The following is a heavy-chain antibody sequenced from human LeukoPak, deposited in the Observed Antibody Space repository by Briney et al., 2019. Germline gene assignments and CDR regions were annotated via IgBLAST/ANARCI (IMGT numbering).Heavy chain of an antibody. CDR1: GFTFSDYY. CDR2: ISSSGSTI. J-gene: IGHJ5*02. D-gene: IGHD2-2*01. CDR3: ARWTSYCSSTSCYNWFDP. Sequence: GGCLRLSCAASGFTFSDYYMSWIRQAPGKGLEWVSYISSSGSTIYYADSVKGRFTISRDNAKNSLYLQMNSLRAEDTAVYYCARWTSYCSSTSCYNWFDPWGQGTLVTVSS. V-gene: IGHV3-11*01.